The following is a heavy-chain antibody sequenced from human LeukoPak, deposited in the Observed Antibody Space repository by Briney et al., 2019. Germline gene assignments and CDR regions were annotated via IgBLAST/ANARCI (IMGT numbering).Heavy chain of an antibody. J-gene: IGHJ5*02. D-gene: IGHD2-21*02. CDR2: IIPIFGTA. CDR1: GGTFSSYA. CDR3: ARGELTDGALKYNWFDP. Sequence: ASVKVSCKASGGTFSSYAISWVRQAPGQGLEWMGGIIPIFGTANYAQKLQGRVTMTTDTSTSTAYMELRSLGSDDTAVYYCARGELTDGALKYNWFDPWGQGTLVTVSS. V-gene: IGHV1-69*05.